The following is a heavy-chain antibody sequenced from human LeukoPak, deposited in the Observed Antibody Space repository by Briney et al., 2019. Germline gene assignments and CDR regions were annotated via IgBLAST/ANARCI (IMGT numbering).Heavy chain of an antibody. J-gene: IGHJ4*02. V-gene: IGHV3-66*01. CDR3: ARDVHGGAFDY. CDR1: GISVSGNY. CDR2: IYTGGTT. D-gene: IGHD4-23*01. Sequence: GSLRLSCAASGISVSGNYMSWVRQAPGKGLECVSIIYTGGTTHYADSVKGRFTISRDNAMNSLFLQMNSLRAEDTAVYYCARDVHGGAFDYWGQGTLVTVSS.